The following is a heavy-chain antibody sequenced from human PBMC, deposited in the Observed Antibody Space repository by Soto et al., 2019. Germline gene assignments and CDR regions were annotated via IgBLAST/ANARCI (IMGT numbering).Heavy chain of an antibody. CDR1: GFRFSLFW. CDR2: INEAGSEK. J-gene: IGHJ4*02. Sequence: GSLRLSCAASGFRFSLFWMSWVRQTPGKGLEWVANINEAGSEKFFADSVKGRFTISRDNAKNSLSLQMNSLTADDTAVYYCARTGWPQSSYYFDYWGQGTLVTVSS. CDR3: ARTGWPQSSYYFDY. V-gene: IGHV3-7*03. D-gene: IGHD3-16*01.